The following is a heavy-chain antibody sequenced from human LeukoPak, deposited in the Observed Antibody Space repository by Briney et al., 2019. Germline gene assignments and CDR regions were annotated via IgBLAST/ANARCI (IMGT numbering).Heavy chain of an antibody. V-gene: IGHV3-23*01. CDR3: AKAHSPYYYDSSCDY. J-gene: IGHJ4*02. CDR1: GFTFSSYA. Sequence: PGGSLRLSCAASGFTFSSYAMSWVRQAPGKGLEWVSAISGSGGSTYYADSVRGRFTISRDNSKNTLYLQMNSLRAEDTAVYYCAKAHSPYYYDSSCDYWGQGILVTVSS. CDR2: ISGSGGST. D-gene: IGHD3-22*01.